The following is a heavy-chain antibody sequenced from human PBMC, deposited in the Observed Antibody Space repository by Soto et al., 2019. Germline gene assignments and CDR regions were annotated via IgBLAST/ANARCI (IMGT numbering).Heavy chain of an antibody. CDR3: AREVTMVRGVTIRGGMDV. D-gene: IGHD3-10*01. CDR2: IYHSGST. J-gene: IGHJ6*02. V-gene: IGHV4-4*02. Sequence: SETLSLTCAVSGGSISSSNWWSWVRQPPGKGLEWIGEIYHSGSTNYNPSLKSRVTISVDKSKNQFSLKLSSVTAADTAVYYCAREVTMVRGVTIRGGMDVWGQGTTVTVSS. CDR1: GGSISSSNW.